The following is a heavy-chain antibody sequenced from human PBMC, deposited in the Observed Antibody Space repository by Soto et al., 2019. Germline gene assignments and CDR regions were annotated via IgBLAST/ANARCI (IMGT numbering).Heavy chain of an antibody. Sequence: ASVKVSCKASGYTFTSYDINWVRQATGQGLEWMGWMNPNSGNTGYAQKFQGRVTMTRNTSISTAYMELSSLRSEDTAVYYCARRRNYDFWSGYYTWFDPWGQGTQVTVSS. CDR2: MNPNSGNT. CDR1: GYTFTSYD. D-gene: IGHD3-3*01. CDR3: ARRRNYDFWSGYYTWFDP. V-gene: IGHV1-8*01. J-gene: IGHJ5*02.